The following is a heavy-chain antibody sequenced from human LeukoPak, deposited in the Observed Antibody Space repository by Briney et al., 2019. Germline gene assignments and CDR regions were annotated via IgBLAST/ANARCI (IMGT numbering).Heavy chain of an antibody. CDR3: ARVAAAGKSGDFQH. CDR1: GFTFSSYD. D-gene: IGHD6-13*01. CDR2: ISRSGGST. Sequence: PGGSLRLACAASGFTFSSYDMSWVRQAPGKGLEWVSAISRSGGSTYYADSVKGRFTISRDNSKNTLYLQMNSLRAEDTAVYYCARVAAAGKSGDFQHWGQGTLVTVSS. V-gene: IGHV3-23*01. J-gene: IGHJ1*01.